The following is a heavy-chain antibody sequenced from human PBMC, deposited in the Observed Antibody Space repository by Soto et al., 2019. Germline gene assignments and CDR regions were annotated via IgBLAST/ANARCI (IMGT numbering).Heavy chain of an antibody. Sequence: QVQLVQSGAEVKKPGASAKVSCKASEYSFTSYYMHWVRRAPGQGLEWMGMIDPSGDNTGYPQKFEGRVTMTGDTSTSTVYMELSSLRSEDTAMYYCAATRGYSPPFDSWGQGTRVTVS. V-gene: IGHV1-46*01. D-gene: IGHD3-22*01. CDR2: IDPSGDNT. CDR3: AATRGYSPPFDS. J-gene: IGHJ4*02. CDR1: EYSFTSYY.